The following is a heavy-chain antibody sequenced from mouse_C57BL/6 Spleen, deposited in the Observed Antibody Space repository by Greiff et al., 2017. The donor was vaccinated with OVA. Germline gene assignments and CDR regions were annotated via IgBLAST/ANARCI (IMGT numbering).Heavy chain of an antibody. V-gene: IGHV1-76*01. Sequence: QVQLQQSGAELVRPGASVKLSCKASGYTFTDYYINWVKQRPGQGLEWIARIYPGRGNTYYNEKFKGKATLTAEKASSTAYMQRSSLTSEDSAVYFCARSHYGSSYDWFAYWGQGTLVTVSA. CDR3: ARSHYGSSYDWFAY. D-gene: IGHD1-1*01. J-gene: IGHJ3*01. CDR1: GYTFTDYY. CDR2: IYPGRGNT.